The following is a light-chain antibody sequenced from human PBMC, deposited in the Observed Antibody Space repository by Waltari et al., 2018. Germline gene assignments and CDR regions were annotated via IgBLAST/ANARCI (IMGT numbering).Light chain of an antibody. CDR3: QSADSSGTYWV. CDR2: KDS. J-gene: IGLJ3*02. CDR1: ALPKQY. Sequence: SYELTQPPSVSVSPGQTARITCSGDALPKQYAYWYQQKPGQAPVLVIYKDSERTSGIPGRFSGSSSGTTGTWTISGVQAEDEADYYCQSADSSGTYWVFGGGTKLTVL. V-gene: IGLV3-25*03.